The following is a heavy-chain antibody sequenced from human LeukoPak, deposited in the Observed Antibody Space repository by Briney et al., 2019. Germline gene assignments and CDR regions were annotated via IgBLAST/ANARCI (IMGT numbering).Heavy chain of an antibody. CDR1: GFTFSNAW. D-gene: IGHD3-10*01. CDR2: IKSKTDGGTT. Sequence: GGSLRLSCAASGFTFSNAWMSWVRQAPGKGVEWVGRIKSKTDGGTTDYAAPVKGRFTISRDDSKNTLYLQMNSLKTADTAVYYCTTRNYYGSGSFDYWGQGTLVTVSS. CDR3: TTRNYYGSGSFDY. J-gene: IGHJ4*02. V-gene: IGHV3-15*01.